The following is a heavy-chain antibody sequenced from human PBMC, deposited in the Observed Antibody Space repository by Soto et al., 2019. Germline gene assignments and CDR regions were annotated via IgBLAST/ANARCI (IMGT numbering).Heavy chain of an antibody. Sequence: ASVKVSCKASGYTFASYAMHWVRQAPGQRLEWMGWINAGNGNTKYSQKFQGRVTITRDTSASTAYMELSSLRSEDTAVYYCARNSWYSSSWYYLDYWGQGTLVTV. D-gene: IGHD6-13*01. CDR1: GYTFASYA. V-gene: IGHV1-3*01. J-gene: IGHJ4*02. CDR3: ARNSWYSSSWYYLDY. CDR2: INAGNGNT.